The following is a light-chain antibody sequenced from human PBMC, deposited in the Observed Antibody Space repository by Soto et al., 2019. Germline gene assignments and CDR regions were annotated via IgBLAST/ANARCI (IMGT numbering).Light chain of an antibody. CDR3: HQYSHWPT. V-gene: IGKV3-15*01. CDR2: GAS. Sequence: EIVMTQSPATLSVSPGERATLSCRASQSVNSNLAWYQQKPGQAPRLLIYGASTRATGVPARFSGSGSGTVFTLTVSCLLSEDSAFYFCHQYSHWPTFGQGTNVEIK. J-gene: IGKJ1*01. CDR1: QSVNSN.